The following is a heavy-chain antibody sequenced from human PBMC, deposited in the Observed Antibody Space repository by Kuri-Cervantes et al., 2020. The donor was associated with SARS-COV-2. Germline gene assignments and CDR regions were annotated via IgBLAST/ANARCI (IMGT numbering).Heavy chain of an antibody. D-gene: IGHD6-6*01. CDR2: ISSSSSYI. V-gene: IGHV3-21*01. Sequence: GGSLRLSCAASGFTFSSYWMSWVRQAPGKGLGWVSSISSSSSYIYYADSVKGRFTISRDNAKNSLYLQMNSLGAEDTAVYYCARDSSSPFDYWGQGTLVTVSS. CDR1: GFTFSSYW. CDR3: ARDSSSPFDY. J-gene: IGHJ4*02.